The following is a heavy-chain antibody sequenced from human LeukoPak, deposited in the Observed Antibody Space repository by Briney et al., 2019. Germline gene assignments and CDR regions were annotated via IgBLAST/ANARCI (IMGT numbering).Heavy chain of an antibody. D-gene: IGHD4-23*01. CDR3: ARRVDYGGYSGGLNIPEFDY. V-gene: IGHV5-51*01. CDR2: IYPDDSDT. Sequence: GEPLKISCKGSGYSFTNYWIGWVRQMPGKGLEWMGIIYPDDSDTRYSPSFQGQVTISADESISTAYLQWSSLKASDTAMYYCARRVDYGGYSGGLNIPEFDYWGQGTLVTVSS. J-gene: IGHJ4*02. CDR1: GYSFTNYW.